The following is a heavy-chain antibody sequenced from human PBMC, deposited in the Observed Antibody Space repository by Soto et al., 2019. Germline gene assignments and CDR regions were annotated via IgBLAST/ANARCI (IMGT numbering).Heavy chain of an antibody. Sequence: PSETLSLTCTVSGGSISSYYWSWIRQPPGKGLEWIGYIYYSGSTNYNPSLKSRVTISADTSKNQFSLKLSSVTAADTAVYYCARDLRDIAAAGRGGEYYGMDVWGQGTTVTVSS. V-gene: IGHV4-59*01. CDR2: IYYSGST. CDR1: GGSISSYY. J-gene: IGHJ6*02. CDR3: ARDLRDIAAAGRGGEYYGMDV. D-gene: IGHD6-13*01.